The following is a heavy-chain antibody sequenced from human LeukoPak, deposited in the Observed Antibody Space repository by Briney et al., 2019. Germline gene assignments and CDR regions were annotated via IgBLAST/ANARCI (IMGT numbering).Heavy chain of an antibody. V-gene: IGHV1-69*06. D-gene: IGHD6-19*01. Sequence: ASVKVSCKASGGTFSSYAISWVRQAPGQGLEWMGGIISIFGTANYAQKFQGRVTITADKSTSTAYMELSSLRSEDTAVYYCAIPRGYSSGWQDAFDIWGQGTMVTVSS. CDR3: AIPRGYSSGWQDAFDI. CDR1: GGTFSSYA. CDR2: IISIFGTA. J-gene: IGHJ3*02.